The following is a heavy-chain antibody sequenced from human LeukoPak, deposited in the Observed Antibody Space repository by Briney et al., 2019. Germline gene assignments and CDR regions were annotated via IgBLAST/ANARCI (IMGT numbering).Heavy chain of an antibody. CDR2: IFSGGST. Sequence: GGSLRLSCAASGFTVSSHYMSWVRQAPGKGLEWVSVIFSGGSTYYADSVKGRFTISRDNSKNTLYLQMNSLRAEDTAVYHCVRDCWGTPHGVDGFDIWGQGTMVTVSS. V-gene: IGHV3-53*01. CDR3: VRDCWGTPHGVDGFDI. D-gene: IGHD7-27*01. J-gene: IGHJ3*02. CDR1: GFTVSSHY.